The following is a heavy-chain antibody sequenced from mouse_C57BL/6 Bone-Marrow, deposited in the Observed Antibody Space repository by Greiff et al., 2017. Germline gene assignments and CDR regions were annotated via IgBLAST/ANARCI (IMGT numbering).Heavy chain of an antibody. CDR3: ARPGVAWFAY. CDR1: GYAFSSSW. D-gene: IGHD3-1*01. CDR2: IYPGDGDT. Sequence: QVQLKESGPELVKPGASVKISCKASGYAFSSSWMNWVKQRPGKGLEWIGRIYPGDGDTNYNGKFKGKATLTADKSSSTAYMQLSSLTSEDSAVYFCARPGVAWFAYWGQGTLVTVSA. J-gene: IGHJ3*01. V-gene: IGHV1-82*01.